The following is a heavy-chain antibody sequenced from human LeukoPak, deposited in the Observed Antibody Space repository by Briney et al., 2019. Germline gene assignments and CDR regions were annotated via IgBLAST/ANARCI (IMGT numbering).Heavy chain of an antibody. D-gene: IGHD3-3*01. V-gene: IGHV3-64*01. CDR2: ISSNGGST. Sequence: GSLRLSCAASGFTFSSYAMHWVHQAPGKGLEYVSAISSNGGSTYYANSVKGRFTISRDNSKNTLYLQMGSLRAEDMAVYYCARDRGVVIESEFDYWGQGTLVTVSS. CDR1: GFTFSSYA. J-gene: IGHJ4*02. CDR3: ARDRGVVIESEFDY.